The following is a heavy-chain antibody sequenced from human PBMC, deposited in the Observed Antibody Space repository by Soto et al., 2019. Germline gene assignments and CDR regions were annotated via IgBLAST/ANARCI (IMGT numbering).Heavy chain of an antibody. Sequence: QLQLVQSGAAVRKPGSSVKVSCKASGGTFTKYAITWVRQAPRQGLEWMGGIVPLLGTTNYAQKFRGRVTISADESTSIAYLELGSLRSEDTAVYYCASGVGGLGGSSGWPDYAFDVWGQGTMVIVSS. D-gene: IGHD6-19*01. CDR2: IVPLLGTT. V-gene: IGHV1-69*01. J-gene: IGHJ3*01. CDR3: ASGVGGLGGSSGWPDYAFDV. CDR1: GGTFTKYA.